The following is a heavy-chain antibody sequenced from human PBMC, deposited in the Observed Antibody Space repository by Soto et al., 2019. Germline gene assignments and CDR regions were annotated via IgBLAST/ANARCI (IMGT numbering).Heavy chain of an antibody. CDR1: GFTFSDHY. Sequence: PGGSLRLSCTASGFTFSDHYVDWVRQAPGQGLEWVGRSGDKANSYTTDYAASVKGRVIISRDGSRSSLYLQMNSLKTEDTAGYPCPPAGLSCGLTGPPGGGSAPAEDVSGKGT. CDR2: SGDKANSYTT. V-gene: IGHV3-72*01. CDR3: PPAGLSCGLTGPPGGGSAPAEDV. J-gene: IGHJ6*03. D-gene: IGHD5-12*01.